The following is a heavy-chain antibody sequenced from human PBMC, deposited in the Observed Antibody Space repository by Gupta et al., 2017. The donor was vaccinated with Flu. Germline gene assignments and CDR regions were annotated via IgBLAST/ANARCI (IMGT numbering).Heavy chain of an antibody. D-gene: IGHD3-16*01. CDR1: GFTFTSSA. CDR2: IVVGSGNT. CDR3: AADPSSAGGRFDY. J-gene: IGHJ4*02. V-gene: IGHV1-58*02. Sequence: LQLVQSRPEVKKPGTSVKVSCKASGFTFTSSAMQWVRQARGQRLEWIGWIVVGSGNTNYAQKFQERVTITRDMSTSTAYMELSSLGSEDTAVYYCAADPSSAGGRFDYWGQGTLVTVSS.